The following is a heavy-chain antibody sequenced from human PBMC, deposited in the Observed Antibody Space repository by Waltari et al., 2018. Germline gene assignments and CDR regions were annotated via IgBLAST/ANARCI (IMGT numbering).Heavy chain of an antibody. D-gene: IGHD6-13*01. V-gene: IGHV4-59*01. CDR3: ARDLGYSSPGDAFDI. J-gene: IGHJ3*02. Sequence: QVQLQESGPGLVKPSETLSLTCTVSGGSISSYYWSWIRTPPGKGLEWIGYIYYSGSTNYNPSLKSRVTISVDTSKNQFSLKLSSVTAADTAVYYCARDLGYSSPGDAFDIWGQGTMVTVSS. CDR1: GGSISSYY. CDR2: IYYSGST.